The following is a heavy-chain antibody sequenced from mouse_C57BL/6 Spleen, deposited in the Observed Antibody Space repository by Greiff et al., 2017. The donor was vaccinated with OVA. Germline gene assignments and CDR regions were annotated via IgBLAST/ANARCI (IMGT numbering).Heavy chain of an antibody. CDR3: ARRGDYGFDY. V-gene: IGHV1-52*01. D-gene: IGHD2-4*01. Sequence: VKLQESGAELVRPGSSVKLSCKASGYTFTSYWMHWVKQRPIQGLEWIGNIDPSDSETHYNQKFKDKATLTVDKSSSTAYMQLSSLTSEDSAVYYCARRGDYGFDYWGQGTTLTVSS. CDR2: IDPSDSET. J-gene: IGHJ2*01. CDR1: GYTFTSYW.